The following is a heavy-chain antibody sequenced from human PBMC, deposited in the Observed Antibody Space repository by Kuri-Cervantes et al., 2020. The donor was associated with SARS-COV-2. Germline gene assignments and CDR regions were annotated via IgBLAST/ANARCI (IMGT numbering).Heavy chain of an antibody. CDR3: ARGASYGDFDY. CDR1: GGSISSYY. D-gene: IGHD4-17*01. V-gene: IGHV4-59*01. Sequence: ESLKISCTVSGGSISSYYWSWIRQPPGKGLEWIGYIYYSGSTNYNPSLKSRVTISVDTSKNQFSLKLSSVNAADTAVYYCARGASYGDFDYWGQGTLVTVSS. CDR2: IYYSGST. J-gene: IGHJ4*02.